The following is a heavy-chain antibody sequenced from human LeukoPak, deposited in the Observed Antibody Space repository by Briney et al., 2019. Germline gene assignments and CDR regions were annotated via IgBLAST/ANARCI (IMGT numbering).Heavy chain of an antibody. CDR1: GFSFSSYT. J-gene: IGHJ4*02. CDR2: ISGGGDTT. Sequence: GGSLRLSCSASGFSFSSYTMTWVRQAPGKGPEWVSIISGGGDTTFYTDSVKGRFTISRDNSKNMLYMKMNSLRVEDTAVYYCAKSGRYCSGSSCYQEASLDYWGQGTLVTVSS. D-gene: IGHD2-15*01. CDR3: AKSGRYCSGSSCYQEASLDY. V-gene: IGHV3-23*01.